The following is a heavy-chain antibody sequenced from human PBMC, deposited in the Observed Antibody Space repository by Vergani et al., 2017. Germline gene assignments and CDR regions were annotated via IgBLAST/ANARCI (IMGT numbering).Heavy chain of an antibody. D-gene: IGHD5-18*01. V-gene: IGHV4-61*02. CDR1: GGSISSGSYY. CDR2: IYTSGST. Sequence: QVQLQESGPGLVKPSQTLSLTCTVSGGSISSGSYYWSWIRQPAGKGLEWIGRIYTSGSTNYNPSLKSRVTISVDTSKNQFSLKLSSVTAADTAVYYCARFVDTAMDENVDYWGQGTLVTVSA. CDR3: ARFVDTAMDENVDY. J-gene: IGHJ4*02.